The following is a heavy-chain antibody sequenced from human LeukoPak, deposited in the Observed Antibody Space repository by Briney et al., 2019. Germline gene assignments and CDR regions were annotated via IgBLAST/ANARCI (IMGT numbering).Heavy chain of an antibody. CDR1: GFTFSSYW. D-gene: IGHD2-21*02. V-gene: IGHV3-7*04. Sequence: GGSLRLSCAASGFTFSSYWMSWVRQAPGKGLEWVANIKQDGSEKYYVDSVKGRFTISRDNAKNSLYLQMNSLRAEDTAVYYCARVSTSSGDWVRVPTYFDYWGQGTLVTVSS. CDR2: IKQDGSEK. J-gene: IGHJ4*02. CDR3: ARVSTSSGDWVRVPTYFDY.